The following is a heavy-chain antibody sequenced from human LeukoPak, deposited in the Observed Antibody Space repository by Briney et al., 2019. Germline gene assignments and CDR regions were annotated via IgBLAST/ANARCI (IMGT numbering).Heavy chain of an antibody. CDR2: IYSGGST. D-gene: IGHD1-26*01. V-gene: IGHV3-53*04. Sequence: GGSLRLSCAASGFTVSSIYMSWVRQAPGKGLEWVSVIYSGGSTYYADSVKGRFTISRHNSKNTLYLQMNSLRAEDTAVYYCAKGKVGAIDAFDIWGQGTMVTVSS. CDR1: GFTVSSIY. J-gene: IGHJ3*02. CDR3: AKGKVGAIDAFDI.